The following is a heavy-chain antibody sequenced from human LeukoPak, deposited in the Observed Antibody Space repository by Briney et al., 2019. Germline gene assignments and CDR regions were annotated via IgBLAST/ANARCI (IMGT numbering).Heavy chain of an antibody. Sequence: SVKVSCKASGGTFSSYTISWVRQAPGQGLEWMGRIIPILGIANYAQKFQGRVTITADKSTSTAYMELSSLRSEDTAVYYCAIRPGEVDTAITWGQGTLVTVSS. CDR1: GGTFSSYT. V-gene: IGHV1-69*02. CDR3: AIRPGEVDTAIT. CDR2: IIPILGIA. J-gene: IGHJ4*02. D-gene: IGHD5-18*01.